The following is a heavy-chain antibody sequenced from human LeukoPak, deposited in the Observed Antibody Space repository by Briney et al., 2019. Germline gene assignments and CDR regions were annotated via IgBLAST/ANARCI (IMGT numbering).Heavy chain of an antibody. Sequence: PSQTLSLTCPVSGGSISSGGYSWSWFRQPPGKGLEWIGYIYHSGSTYYNPSLKSRVTISVDRSKNQFSLKLSSMTAADTAVYYCASVRGGYFFSSVFGYVDYWGQGALVTVSS. V-gene: IGHV4-30-2*01. CDR1: GGSISSGGYS. CDR2: IYHSGST. J-gene: IGHJ4*02. CDR3: ASVRGGYFFSSVFGYVDY. D-gene: IGHD5-18*01.